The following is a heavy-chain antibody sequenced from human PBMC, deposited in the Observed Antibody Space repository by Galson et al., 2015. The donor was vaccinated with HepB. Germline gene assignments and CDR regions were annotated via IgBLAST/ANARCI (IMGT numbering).Heavy chain of an antibody. CDR3: ARALLGTAFDI. CDR2: INSDGSST. J-gene: IGHJ3*02. Sequence: SLRLSCAVSGFTFSSYWMHWVRQAPGKGLVWVSRINSDGSSTSYADSVKGRFTISRDNAKNTLYLRMNSLRAEDTAVYYCARALLGTAFDIWGQGTMVTVSS. V-gene: IGHV3-74*01. D-gene: IGHD2-15*01. CDR1: GFTFSSYW.